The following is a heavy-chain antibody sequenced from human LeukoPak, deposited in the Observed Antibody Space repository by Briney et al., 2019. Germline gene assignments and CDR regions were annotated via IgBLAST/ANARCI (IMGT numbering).Heavy chain of an antibody. D-gene: IGHD5-18*01. CDR3: ARRGIQLWLYYFDY. CDR2: IYYSGST. Sequence: SETLSLTCTVSGDSVSSSSYYWDWIRQPPGTGLEWIGTIYYSGSTYYNPSLKSRVTISVDTSKNQFSLKLSSVTAADSAVYYCARRGIQLWLYYFDYWGQGTLVTVSS. CDR1: GDSVSSSSYY. J-gene: IGHJ4*02. V-gene: IGHV4-39*01.